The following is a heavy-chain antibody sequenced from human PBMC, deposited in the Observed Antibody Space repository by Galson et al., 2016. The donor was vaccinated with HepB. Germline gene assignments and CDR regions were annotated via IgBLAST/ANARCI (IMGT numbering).Heavy chain of an antibody. V-gene: IGHV1-18*03. CDR3: ARTRYDGYDYNYYYSAMDV. J-gene: IGHJ6*02. Sequence: SVKVSCKASGYTFTSYGVSWVRQAPGQGLEWVGWISGYNGNTKVGQNVQDRVTLTTDTPTSTAYMELHSLRSEDMAVYYCARTRYDGYDYNYYYSAMDVWGQGTTVTVSS. CDR1: GYTFTSYG. D-gene: IGHD5-12*01. CDR2: ISGYNGNT.